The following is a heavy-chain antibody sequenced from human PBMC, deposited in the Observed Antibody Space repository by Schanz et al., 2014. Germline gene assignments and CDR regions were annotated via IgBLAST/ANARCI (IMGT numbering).Heavy chain of an antibody. CDR3: ARVGGTYYDFWSGVPPTVMHDGFDI. Sequence: EVQLVESGGGLVQPGGSLRLSCAASGFAFDTYWMSWVRQAPGKGLEWVANIKHDGSEKYYVDSVKGRFTISRDNAKNSMYLEMNSLRAEDTAVFYCARVGGTYYDFWSGVPPTVMHDGFDIWGQGTMXTVS. CDR2: IKHDGSEK. D-gene: IGHD3-3*01. J-gene: IGHJ3*02. CDR1: GFAFDTYW. V-gene: IGHV3-7*01.